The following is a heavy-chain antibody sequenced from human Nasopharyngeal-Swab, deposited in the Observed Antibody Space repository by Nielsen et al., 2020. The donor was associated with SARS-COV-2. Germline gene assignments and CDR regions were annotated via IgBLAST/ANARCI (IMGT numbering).Heavy chain of an antibody. CDR3: VRAVGVDYYDSSGYYPPSWFDP. CDR2: IYYSGST. D-gene: IGHD3-22*01. Sequence: WIRQPPGKGLEWIGYIYYSGSTYYNPSLKSRVTISVDTSKNQFSLKLSSVTAADTAVYYCVRAVGVDYYDSSGYYPPSWFDPWGQGTLVTVSS. V-gene: IGHV4-30-4*01. J-gene: IGHJ5*02.